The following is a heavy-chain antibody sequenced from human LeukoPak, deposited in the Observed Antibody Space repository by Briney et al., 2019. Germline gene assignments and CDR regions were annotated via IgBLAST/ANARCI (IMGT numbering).Heavy chain of an antibody. V-gene: IGHV3-48*03. CDR2: ISSSGSTI. D-gene: IGHD3-22*01. CDR1: GFTFSSYE. J-gene: IGHJ4*02. CDR3: ARGDSSGYYYYSDY. Sequence: GGSLRLSCAASGFTFSSYEMNWVRQAPGKGLEWVSYISSSGSTIYYADSVKGRFTISRDNAKNSLYLQMNSLRAEDTAVYYCARGDSSGYYYYSDYWGQGTLVTVSS.